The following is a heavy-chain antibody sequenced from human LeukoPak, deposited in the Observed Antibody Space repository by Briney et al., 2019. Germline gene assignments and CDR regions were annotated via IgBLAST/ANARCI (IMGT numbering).Heavy chain of an antibody. J-gene: IGHJ4*02. CDR3: AGTHRDYGHSNSDY. V-gene: IGHV1-69*05. CDR2: SIPIFCTP. Sequence: SVKVSCKASGGTFSSYAISGVRQAPGQGVEWMGGSIPIFCTPNYAQKCQGRVTIITDESTSPAYTELRGLRSPDTAVYFCAGTHRDYGHSNSDYWGQGTLVTVSS. D-gene: IGHD4-17*01. CDR1: GGTFSSYA.